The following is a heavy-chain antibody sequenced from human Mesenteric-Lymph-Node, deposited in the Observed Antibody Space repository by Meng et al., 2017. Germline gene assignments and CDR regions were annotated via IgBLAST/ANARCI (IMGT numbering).Heavy chain of an antibody. J-gene: IGHJ4*02. CDR3: ARDFGIAAAATHPFDY. D-gene: IGHD6-13*01. CDR2: IYYSGST. Sequence: SETLSLTCTVSGGSISSSSYYWGWIRQPPGKGLEWIGSIYYSGSTYYNPSLKSRVTISVDTSKNQFSLKLSSVTAADTAVYYCARDFGIAAAATHPFDYWGQGTLVTVSS. CDR1: GGSISSSSYY. V-gene: IGHV4-39*07.